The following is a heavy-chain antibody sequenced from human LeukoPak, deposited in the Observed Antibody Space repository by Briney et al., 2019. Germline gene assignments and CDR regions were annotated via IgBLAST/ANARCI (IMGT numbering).Heavy chain of an antibody. J-gene: IGHJ6*03. CDR2: ISGNGGST. CDR1: GFTFTNHA. Sequence: GGSLRLSCAASGFTFTNHAMQWVRQAPGKGPEYVSAISGNGGSTYYANSVKGRFTISRDNSKNTVYLQMDSLRAEDMAMYYCARAGVIRYVAWLINYYMDVWGKGTTVTVSS. D-gene: IGHD3-9*01. CDR3: ARAGVIRYVAWLINYYMDV. V-gene: IGHV3-64*01.